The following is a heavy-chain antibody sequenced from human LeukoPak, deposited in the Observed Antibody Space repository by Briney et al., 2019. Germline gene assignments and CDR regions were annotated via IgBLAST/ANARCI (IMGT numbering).Heavy chain of an antibody. CDR3: AKDNSVGDIAWWFDP. J-gene: IGHJ5*02. Sequence: GASVKVSCKASGHTFSRSYMHWVRQAPGQGLEWMGVINPSGTWTSYAQKFRGRITMTRDMSTSTDYMELRSRGFEDTAVYYCAKDNSVGDIAWWFDPWGQGTLVTVSS. V-gene: IGHV1-46*01. D-gene: IGHD1-26*01. CDR1: GHTFSRSY. CDR2: INPSGTWT.